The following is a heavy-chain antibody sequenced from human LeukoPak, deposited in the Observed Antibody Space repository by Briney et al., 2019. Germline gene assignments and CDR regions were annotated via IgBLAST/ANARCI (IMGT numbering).Heavy chain of an antibody. D-gene: IGHD2-8*01. Sequence: KPSQTLSLTCTVSGGSIRSGGYYWSWIRQHPGKGLEWIGYIYYSGSTYYNPSLKSRVTISVDTSKNQFSLKLSSATAADTAVYYCARGTEDIVLMVYAIGYYFDYWGQGTLVTVSS. V-gene: IGHV4-31*03. CDR3: ARGTEDIVLMVYAIGYYFDY. CDR2: IYYSGST. J-gene: IGHJ4*02. CDR1: GGSIRSGGYY.